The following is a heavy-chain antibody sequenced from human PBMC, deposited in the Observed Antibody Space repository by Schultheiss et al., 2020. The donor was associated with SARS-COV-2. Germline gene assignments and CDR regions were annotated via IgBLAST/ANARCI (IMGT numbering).Heavy chain of an antibody. J-gene: IGHJ4*01. D-gene: IGHD3-10*01. V-gene: IGHV3-23*01. CDR1: GFTFSSYA. CDR3: AKAFGRPSNFDY. CDR2: ISGSGGST. Sequence: GGSLRLSCAASGFTFSSYAMSWVRQAPGKGLEWVSAISGSGGSTYYADSVKGRFTISRDNSKNTLYLQMNSLRAENTAVYYCAKAFGRPSNFDYWGQGTLVTVSS.